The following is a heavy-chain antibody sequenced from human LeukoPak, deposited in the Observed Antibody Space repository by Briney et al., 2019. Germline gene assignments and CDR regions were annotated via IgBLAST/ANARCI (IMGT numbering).Heavy chain of an antibody. D-gene: IGHD6-13*01. CDR2: ISGSAGST. V-gene: IGHV3-23*01. Sequence: GGSLRLSCAVSGFTFSSYAMSWVRQAPGKGLEWVSAISGSAGSTYYADSVKGRFTISRDNSKNTLYLQMNSLRAEDTAVYYCARGTIAAAGYYYFDYWGQGTQVTVSS. CDR1: GFTFSSYA. J-gene: IGHJ4*02. CDR3: ARGTIAAAGYYYFDY.